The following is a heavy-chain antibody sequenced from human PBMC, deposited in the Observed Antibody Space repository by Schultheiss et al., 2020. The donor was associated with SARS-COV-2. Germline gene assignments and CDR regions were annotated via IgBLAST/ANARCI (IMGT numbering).Heavy chain of an antibody. J-gene: IGHJ4*02. D-gene: IGHD2-8*01. CDR3: ARERVAVFAAPDS. Sequence: GESLKISCAPSGFTFSSHWMHWVRQAPGKGLEWVSGISWNSGSIGYADSVKGRFTISRDNAKSSLHLQMNSLKVEDTAVYYCARERVAVFAAPDSWGQGTLVTVSS. V-gene: IGHV3-48*04. CDR1: GFTFSSHW. CDR2: ISWNSGSI.